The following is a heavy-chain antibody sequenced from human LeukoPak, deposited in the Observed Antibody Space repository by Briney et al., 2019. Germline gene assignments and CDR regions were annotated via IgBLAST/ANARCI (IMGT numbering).Heavy chain of an antibody. Sequence: PGRSLRLSCAASGFTFSSYAMHWVRQAPGKGLEWVAVISYDVSNKYYADSVKGRFTISRDNSKNTLYLQMNSLRAEDTAVYYCARAYCSGGSCTTRPHLAYWGQGTLVTVSS. CDR2: ISYDVSNK. V-gene: IGHV3-30-3*01. D-gene: IGHD2-15*01. CDR1: GFTFSSYA. J-gene: IGHJ4*02. CDR3: ARAYCSGGSCTTRPHLAY.